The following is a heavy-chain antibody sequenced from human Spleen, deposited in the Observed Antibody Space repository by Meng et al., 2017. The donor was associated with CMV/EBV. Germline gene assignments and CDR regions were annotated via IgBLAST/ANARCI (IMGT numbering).Heavy chain of an antibody. D-gene: IGHD3-16*01. CDR3: ARGIARGGYYYYGLDV. CDR2: ISSDGRNK. Sequence: GESLKISCAASGFIFSSYAMHWVRQAPGKGLEWMAVISSDGRNKYYADSVKGRFTVSRDNSKNTLYLQMNSLRAEDTAVYYCARGIARGGYYYYGLDVWGQGTTVTVSS. J-gene: IGHJ6*02. V-gene: IGHV3-30*14. CDR1: GFIFSSYA.